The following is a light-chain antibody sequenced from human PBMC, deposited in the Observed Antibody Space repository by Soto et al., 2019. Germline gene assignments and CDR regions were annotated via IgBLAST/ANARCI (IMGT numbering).Light chain of an antibody. CDR2: DVS. Sequence: QSALTQPDSVSGSPGQSITISCTGTSSDVGGYNYVSWYQQHPGKAPKLMIYDVSNRPSGVSNRFSGSKSGNTASLTISGLQAEDEADYYCSSYTSRSTLVVFGGGTKRTVL. CDR3: SSYTSRSTLVV. J-gene: IGLJ2*01. CDR1: SSDVGGYNY. V-gene: IGLV2-14*01.